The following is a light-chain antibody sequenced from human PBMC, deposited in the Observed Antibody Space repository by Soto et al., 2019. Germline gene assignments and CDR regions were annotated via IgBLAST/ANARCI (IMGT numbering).Light chain of an antibody. CDR3: QQYSKYPVS. CDR1: QSVSNW. Sequence: DIQMTQSPSTLSASVGERVTITCRASQSVSNWLAWYQQKPGKAPKLLIYKASTLKSGVPSRFSGSGSGTEFTLTISSLQPDDFATYFCQQYSKYPVSFGQGTRLEIK. J-gene: IGKJ5*01. V-gene: IGKV1-5*03. CDR2: KAS.